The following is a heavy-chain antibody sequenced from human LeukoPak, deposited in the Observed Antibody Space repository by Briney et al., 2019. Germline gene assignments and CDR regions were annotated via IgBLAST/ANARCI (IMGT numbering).Heavy chain of an antibody. V-gene: IGHV3-23*01. CDR3: AKDVGKWESLHFFDY. Sequence: GGSLRLSCAASGFTFSNSGMHWVRQAPGKGLEWISGISGSGASTYYADSVKGRFTISRDDSRNTLYLQMNSLRGDDTAVYYCAKDVGKWESLHFFDYWGQGTLVTVSS. J-gene: IGHJ4*02. CDR1: GFTFSNSG. CDR2: ISGSGAST. D-gene: IGHD1-26*01.